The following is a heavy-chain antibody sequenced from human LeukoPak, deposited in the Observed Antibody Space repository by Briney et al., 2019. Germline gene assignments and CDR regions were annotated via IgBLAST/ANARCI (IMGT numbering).Heavy chain of an antibody. CDR3: AGAYYVGYSYGRNLNLYFDV. CDR1: GFTFSSYE. Sequence: GGSLRLSCAASGFTFSSYEMNWVRQAPGKGLEWVSSINYSSSYIYYADSVKGRFTISRDNAKNSLHLQMNSLRAEDTAGYYLAGAYYVGYSYGRNLNLYFDVWGRGSLVTVSS. V-gene: IGHV3-21*01. J-gene: IGHJ2*01. D-gene: IGHD5-18*01. CDR2: INYSSSYI.